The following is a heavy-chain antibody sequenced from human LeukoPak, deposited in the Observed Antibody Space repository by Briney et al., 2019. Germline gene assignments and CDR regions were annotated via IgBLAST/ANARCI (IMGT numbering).Heavy chain of an antibody. V-gene: IGHV4-4*07. J-gene: IGHJ4*02. D-gene: IGHD3-10*01. CDR3: ARVVRYYGSGSYFDY. CDR1: GGSISGYF. CDR2: IYTSGST. Sequence: SETLSLTCTVSGGSISGYFWSWIRQPAGKGLEWIGRIYTSGSTNYNPSLKSRVTISVDTSKNQFSLKLSSVTAADTAVYYCARVVRYYGSGSYFDYWGQGTLVTVSS.